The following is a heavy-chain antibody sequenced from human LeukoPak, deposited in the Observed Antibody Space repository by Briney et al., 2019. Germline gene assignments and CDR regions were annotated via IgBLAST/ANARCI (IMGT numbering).Heavy chain of an antibody. V-gene: IGHV4-38-2*01. CDR1: GYSISSGYY. CDR2: IYHSGST. D-gene: IGHD2-15*01. CDR3: ARLAPATHWP. Sequence: PSETLSLTCAVSGYSISSGYYWGWIRQPPGKGLEWIGSIYHSGSTYYNPSLKSRVTISVDTSKNQFSLKLSSVTAADTAVYYCARLAPATHWPWGQGTLVTVSS. J-gene: IGHJ5*02.